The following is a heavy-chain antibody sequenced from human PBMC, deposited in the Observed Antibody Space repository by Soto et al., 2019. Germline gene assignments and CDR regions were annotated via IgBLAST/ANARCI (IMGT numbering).Heavy chain of an antibody. J-gene: IGHJ4*02. CDR3: AKGGITAPRYY. CDR2: ISASGDST. D-gene: IGHD3-16*01. V-gene: IGHV3-23*01. Sequence: VGSLRLSCSASGFTFSSSAMGWVRQAPGKGLEWVSSISASGDSTPYADSVKGRFTISRDNSKNTVYLQMNSLRVEDTALYYCAKGGITAPRYYWGQGTLVTVSS. CDR1: GFTFSSSA.